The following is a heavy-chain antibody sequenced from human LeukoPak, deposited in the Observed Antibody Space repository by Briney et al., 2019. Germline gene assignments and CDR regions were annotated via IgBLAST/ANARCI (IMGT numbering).Heavy chain of an antibody. Sequence: PRGSLRLSCAVSEFPFSTYWMSWVRQAPGKGLEWVANVKQDGSEKYYVDCEKGRFTISRDNAKNSLYLQMNSLRAEDTAVYYCARSLSNRLLSQYNWFDAWGQGTLVTVSS. V-gene: IGHV3-7*01. CDR2: VKQDGSEK. J-gene: IGHJ5*02. D-gene: IGHD2-15*01. CDR3: ARSLSNRLLSQYNWFDA. CDR1: EFPFSTYW.